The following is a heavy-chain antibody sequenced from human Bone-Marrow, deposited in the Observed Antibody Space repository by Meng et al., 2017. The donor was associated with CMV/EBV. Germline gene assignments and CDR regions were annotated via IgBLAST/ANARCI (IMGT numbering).Heavy chain of an antibody. D-gene: IGHD3-9*01. CDR3: AKVGLTAYSPDAFVI. CDR1: GFTFSSHE. CDR2: IDSSGGTV. V-gene: IGHV3-48*03. J-gene: IGHJ3*02. Sequence: GESLKISCAASGFTFSSHEMIWVRQAPGMGLEWVSYIDSSGGTVSYADSVRGRFTVSRDNAKNSLYLHMNSLRGEDTAAYYCAKVGLTAYSPDAFVIWGQGTMVTVSS.